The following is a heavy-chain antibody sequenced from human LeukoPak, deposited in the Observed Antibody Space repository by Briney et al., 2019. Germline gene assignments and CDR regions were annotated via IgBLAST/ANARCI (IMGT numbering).Heavy chain of an antibody. CDR3: ARDRLYYDSSGYYHDAFDI. CDR2: IYSSGST. CDR1: GFTVSSNY. J-gene: IGHJ3*02. D-gene: IGHD3-22*01. Sequence: GGSLRLSCAASGFTVSSNYMSWVRQAPGKGLEWVSVIYSSGSTYYADSVKGRFTISRDNSKNTLYLQMNSLRAEDPAVYYCARDRLYYDSSGYYHDAFDIWGQGTMVTVSS. V-gene: IGHV3-66*03.